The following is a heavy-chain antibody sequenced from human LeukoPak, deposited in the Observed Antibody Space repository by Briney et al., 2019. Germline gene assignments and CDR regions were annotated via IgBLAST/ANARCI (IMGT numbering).Heavy chain of an antibody. CDR3: ATSRTYDFIFIS. CDR1: GITFGDCG. V-gene: IGHV3-49*03. J-gene: IGHJ5*02. CDR2: IRSRAHDATP. D-gene: IGHD3-3*01. Sequence: GGSLRLSCTVSGITFGDCGMSWFRQAPGKGLEWVGFIRSRAHDATPQYAASVQGRFTISRDDSKSIAYQQMNSLKTEDTAVYYCATSRTYDFIFISWGQGTLVTVSS.